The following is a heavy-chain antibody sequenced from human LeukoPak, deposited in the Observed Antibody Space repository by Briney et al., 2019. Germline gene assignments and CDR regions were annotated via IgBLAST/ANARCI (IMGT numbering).Heavy chain of an antibody. CDR2: ISSSSYT. J-gene: IGHJ6*02. V-gene: IGHV3-11*03. D-gene: IGHD3-10*01. CDR1: GFTFSDYY. Sequence: GGSLRLSCAASGFTFSDYYMSWIRQAPGKGLEWVSYISSSSYTNYADSVKGRFTISRDNAKNSLYLQMNSLRAEDTAVYYCALPLWFGEFNGSRGMDVWGQGTTVTVSS. CDR3: ALPLWFGEFNGSRGMDV.